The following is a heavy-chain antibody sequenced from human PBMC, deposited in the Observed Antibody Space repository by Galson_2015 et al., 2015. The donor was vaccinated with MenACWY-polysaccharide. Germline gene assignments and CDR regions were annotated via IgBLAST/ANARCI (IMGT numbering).Heavy chain of an antibody. Sequence: SLRLSCAASGFTFSSYTMNWVRQAPGKGLEWLSYISSGSSTIYYADSVKGRFTISRDNAKNSLYLQINGLRAEDTAVYYCARGRLDYWGQGTLVTVSS. J-gene: IGHJ4*02. CDR1: GFTFSSYT. CDR3: ARGRLDY. CDR2: ISSGSSTI. V-gene: IGHV3-48*01.